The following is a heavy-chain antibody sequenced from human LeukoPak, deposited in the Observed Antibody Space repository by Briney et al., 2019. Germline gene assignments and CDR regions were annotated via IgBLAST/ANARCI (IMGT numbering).Heavy chain of an antibody. V-gene: IGHV1-3*01. CDR3: ARRIAVAGVGYYYYGMDV. J-gene: IGHJ6*02. D-gene: IGHD6-19*01. CDR2: INAGNGNT. Sequence: ASVKVSCKASGYTFTSYAMHWVRQALGQRLEWMGWINAGNGNTKYSQKFQGRVTITRDTSASTAYMELSSLRSEDTAVYYCARRIAVAGVGYYYYGMDVWGQGTTVTVSS. CDR1: GYTFTSYA.